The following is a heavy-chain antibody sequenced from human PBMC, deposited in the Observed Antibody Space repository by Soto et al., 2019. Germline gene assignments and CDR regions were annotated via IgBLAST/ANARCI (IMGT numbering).Heavy chain of an antibody. V-gene: IGHV4-30-4*01. CDR3: ARENVGYGDYVRYFDL. J-gene: IGHJ2*01. CDR1: GGSISSGDYY. Sequence: QVQLQESGPGLVKPSQTLSLTCTVSGGSISSGDYYWSWIRQPPGKGLEWIGYIYYSGSTYYNPSLKSRVTISVDTSKNPFSQKLSSVTAADSAVYYCARENVGYGDYVRYFDLWGRGTLVTVSS. D-gene: IGHD4-17*01. CDR2: IYYSGST.